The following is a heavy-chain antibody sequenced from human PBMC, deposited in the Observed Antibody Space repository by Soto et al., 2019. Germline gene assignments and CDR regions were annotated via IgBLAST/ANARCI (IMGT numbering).Heavy chain of an antibody. CDR2: ISAHNGNT. CDR1: GYDFTTYG. D-gene: IGHD1-1*01. Sequence: QVHLVKSGGEVKKPGASVKVSCKGSGYDFTTYGITWVRQAPGQGLEWMGWISAHNGNTNYAQKLQGRVTVTRDTSTSTAYMELRSLRSDDTAVYYCARGRYGDYWGQGALVTVSS. J-gene: IGHJ4*02. CDR3: ARGRYGDY. V-gene: IGHV1-18*01.